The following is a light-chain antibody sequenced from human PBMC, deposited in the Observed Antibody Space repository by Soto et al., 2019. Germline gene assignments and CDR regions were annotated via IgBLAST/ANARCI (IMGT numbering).Light chain of an antibody. CDR2: DVS. J-gene: IGLJ2*01. CDR3: SSYTSRSTTLYVV. Sequence: QSALTQPASVSGSPGQSITISCTGISSDVGGYNYVSWYQQHPGKAPKLMIYDVSNRPSGVSNRFSGSKSGNTASLTISGLQAEDEADDYCSSYTSRSTTLYVVFGGGTQLTVL. CDR1: SSDVGGYNY. V-gene: IGLV2-14*01.